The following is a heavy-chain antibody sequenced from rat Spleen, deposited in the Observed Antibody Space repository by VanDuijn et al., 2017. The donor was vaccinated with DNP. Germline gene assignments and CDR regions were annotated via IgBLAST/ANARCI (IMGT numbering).Heavy chain of an antibody. V-gene: IGHV1-43*01. CDR3: ARTIRVYYGLLPFAY. CDR1: GYTFTPYY. D-gene: IGHD1-6*01. CDR2: INTGSGGT. J-gene: IGHJ3*01. Sequence: QVQLQQSGAELAKPGSSVKISCKASGYTFTPYYIGWIKQTTGQGLEYIGYINTGSGGTHYNEKFKGKATLTVDKSSSTAFMQLSSLTPDDSAVYYCARTIRVYYGLLPFAYWGQGSLVTVSS.